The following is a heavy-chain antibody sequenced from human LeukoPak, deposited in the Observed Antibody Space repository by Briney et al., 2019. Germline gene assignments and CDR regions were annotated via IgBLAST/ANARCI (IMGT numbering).Heavy chain of an antibody. CDR2: ISAYNGNT. CDR3: ARASYYDSSGYPEY. D-gene: IGHD3-22*01. CDR1: GYTFTSYG. V-gene: IGHV1-18*01. Sequence: GASVSVSCKASGYTFTSYGISWVRQAPGQGLEWMGWISAYNGNTNYAQKLQGRVTMTTDTSTSTAYMELRSLRSDDTAVYYCARASYYDSSGYPEYWGQGTLVTVSS. J-gene: IGHJ4*02.